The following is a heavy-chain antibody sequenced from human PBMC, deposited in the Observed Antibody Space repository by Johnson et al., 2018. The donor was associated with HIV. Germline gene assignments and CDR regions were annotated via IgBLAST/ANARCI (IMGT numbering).Heavy chain of an antibody. Sequence: QVRLVETGGGVVQPGTSLRLSCAASGFTFSTFAMHWVRQAPGKGLEWVAVISYDGSNKYYADSVKGRFTISRDNSKNTLYLQMNSLRAEDTAVYYCAKDSSSWYGGAFDIWGQGTMVTVSS. CDR2: ISYDGSNK. V-gene: IGHV3-30-3*01. CDR1: GFTFSTFA. D-gene: IGHD6-13*01. J-gene: IGHJ3*02. CDR3: AKDSSSWYGGAFDI.